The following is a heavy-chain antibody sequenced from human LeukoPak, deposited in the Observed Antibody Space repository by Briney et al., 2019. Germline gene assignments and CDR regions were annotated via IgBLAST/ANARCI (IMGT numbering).Heavy chain of an antibody. J-gene: IGHJ6*02. CDR3: AKDSAALVAYYYGMDL. CDR2: ISYDGSNK. D-gene: IGHD2-15*01. V-gene: IGHV3-30*18. CDR1: GFTFSSYG. Sequence: PGRSLRLSCAASGFTFSSYGVHWVRQAPGKGLEWVAVISYDGSNKYYAESVKGRFTISRDNSKNTLYLQMNSLRAEDTAVYHCAKDSAALVAYYYGMDLWGQGTTVTVSS.